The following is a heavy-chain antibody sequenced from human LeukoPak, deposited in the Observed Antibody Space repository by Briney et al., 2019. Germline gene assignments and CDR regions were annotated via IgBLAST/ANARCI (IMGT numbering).Heavy chain of an antibody. CDR2: IKEDGTEK. CDR3: ARAVSGYYFDY. Sequence: GGSLRLSCAGSGFTFSDFWMTWVRQTPGKGLEWVANIKEDGTEKNLVDSVKGRFTISRDNSKNTLYLQMNSLRAEDTAVYYCARAVSGYYFDYWGQGALVTVSS. D-gene: IGHD1-14*01. V-gene: IGHV3-7*03. J-gene: IGHJ4*02. CDR1: GFTFSDFW.